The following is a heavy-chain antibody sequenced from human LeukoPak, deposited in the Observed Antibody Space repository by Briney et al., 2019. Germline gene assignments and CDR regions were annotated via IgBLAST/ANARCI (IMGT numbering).Heavy chain of an antibody. CDR3: ARAVGYSGFSDY. J-gene: IGHJ4*02. Sequence: GGSLRLSCAASGFTFSSYSMNWVRQAPGKGLEWVSSISSSSSYIYYADSVKGRFTISRDNAKNSLYLQMNSLRAEDTAVYYCARAVGYSGFSDYWGQGTLVTVSS. CDR1: GFTFSSYS. V-gene: IGHV3-21*01. D-gene: IGHD5-12*01. CDR2: ISSSSSYI.